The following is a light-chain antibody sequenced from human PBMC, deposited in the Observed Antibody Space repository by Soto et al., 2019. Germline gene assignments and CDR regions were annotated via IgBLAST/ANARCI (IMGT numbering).Light chain of an antibody. J-gene: IGKJ3*01. V-gene: IGKV1-39*01. Sequence: DIQMTQSPSSLSASVGDRVTITCRSSQTITRNLNWYQQRPGMAPNLIIYAASSLQSGVSSRFSGSGSGTTFTLTISDLQAEDFGTYYCQQSYSTLFTFGPGTKVDIK. CDR3: QQSYSTLFT. CDR2: AAS. CDR1: QTITRN.